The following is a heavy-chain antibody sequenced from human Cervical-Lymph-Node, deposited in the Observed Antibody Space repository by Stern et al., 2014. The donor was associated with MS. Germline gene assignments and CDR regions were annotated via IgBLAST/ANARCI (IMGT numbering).Heavy chain of an antibody. D-gene: IGHD6-19*01. Sequence: EVQLEESGGGLIQPGGSLRLSCPVSGFSVRTNYMSWVRQTPEKGLEWVSVIFSGGYTYYTEAVKGRFTIFRAYSKNTLYRQMDSLRAEDTAVYYCARGQTTPHSSGWFYFDYWGQGALVTVSS. CDR1: GFSVRTNY. J-gene: IGHJ4*02. CDR2: IFSGGYT. V-gene: IGHV3-53*01. CDR3: ARGQTTPHSSGWFYFDY.